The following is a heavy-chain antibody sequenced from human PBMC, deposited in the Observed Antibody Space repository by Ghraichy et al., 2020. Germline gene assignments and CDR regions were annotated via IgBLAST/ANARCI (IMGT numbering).Heavy chain of an antibody. CDR1: GGTFSSYA. V-gene: IGHV1-69*13. D-gene: IGHD4-11*01. CDR3: AGNSNPLYYYYGMDV. CDR2: IIPIFGTA. Sequence: SVKVSCKASGGTFSSYAISWVRQAPGQGLEWMGGIIPIFGTANYAQKFQGRVTITADESTSTAYMELSSLRSEDTAVYYCAGNSNPLYYYYGMDVWGQGTTVTVSS. J-gene: IGHJ6*02.